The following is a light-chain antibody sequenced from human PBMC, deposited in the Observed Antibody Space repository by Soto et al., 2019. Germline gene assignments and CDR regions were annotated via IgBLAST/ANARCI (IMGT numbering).Light chain of an antibody. CDR1: SSNTGADYD. V-gene: IGLV1-40*01. CDR2: DNN. CDR3: QSYDSSLSNLVV. Sequence: QLVLTQPPSVSGAPGHRVTISCTGSSSNTGADYDVHWYQHLPGSAPKLLIYDNNIRPSGVPDRFSGSKSGTSASLAITGLQAEDEGDYYCQSYDSSLSNLVVFGGGTKLTVL. J-gene: IGLJ2*01.